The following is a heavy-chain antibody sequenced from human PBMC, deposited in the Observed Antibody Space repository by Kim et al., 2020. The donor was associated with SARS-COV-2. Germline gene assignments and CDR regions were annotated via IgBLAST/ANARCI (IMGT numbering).Heavy chain of an antibody. Sequence: STDYSPSLKSRVTISVDTSKNQFSLKLSSVTAADTAVYYCATGREYSPDYWGQGTLVTVSS. V-gene: IGHV4-61*02. J-gene: IGHJ4*02. D-gene: IGHD6-6*01. CDR2: ST. CDR3: ATGREYSPDY.